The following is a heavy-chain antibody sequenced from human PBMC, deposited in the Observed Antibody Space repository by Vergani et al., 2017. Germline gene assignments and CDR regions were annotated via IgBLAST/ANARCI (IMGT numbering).Heavy chain of an antibody. Sequence: QVQLVQSGAEVKKPGASVKVSCKASGYTFTSYAMHWVRQAPGQRLEWMGWINAGNGNTKYSQKFQGRVTITRDTSASTAYMELSSLRSEDTAVYYCAGEGDSGSRGRSGEIDYWGQGTLVTVSS. J-gene: IGHJ4*02. D-gene: IGHD1-26*01. CDR1: GYTFTSYA. CDR3: AGEGDSGSRGRSGEIDY. CDR2: INAGNGNT. V-gene: IGHV1-3*01.